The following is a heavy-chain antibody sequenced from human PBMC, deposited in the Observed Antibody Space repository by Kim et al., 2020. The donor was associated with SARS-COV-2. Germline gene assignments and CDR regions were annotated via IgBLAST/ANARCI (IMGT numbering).Heavy chain of an antibody. CDR1: GFSFSSNA. Sequence: GGSLRLSCEDSGFSFSSNALSRVRQAPGKGLECVSAISALGENTYSADSVSGRFTISRDNSKNTVYLQMNSLRAEDTVVYYCAKTSNYYGSGGYYHPHYWGKGTL. J-gene: IGHJ4*02. V-gene: IGHV3-23*01. CDR3: AKTSNYYGSGGYYHPHY. D-gene: IGHD3-10*01. CDR2: ISALGENT.